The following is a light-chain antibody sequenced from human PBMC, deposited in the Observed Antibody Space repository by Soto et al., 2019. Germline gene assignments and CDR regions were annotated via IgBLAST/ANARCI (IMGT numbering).Light chain of an antibody. Sequence: QSVLTQSASVSGSPGQSITISCTGTSSDVGAYNYVSWYQQHPGKAPKLIIYDVSNRPSGVSNRFSGSKSGNTASLTISALQAEDEADYYCSRFTSSSTRVFGTGTKVTV. J-gene: IGLJ1*01. CDR3: SRFTSSSTRV. CDR1: SSDVGAYNY. CDR2: DVS. V-gene: IGLV2-14*01.